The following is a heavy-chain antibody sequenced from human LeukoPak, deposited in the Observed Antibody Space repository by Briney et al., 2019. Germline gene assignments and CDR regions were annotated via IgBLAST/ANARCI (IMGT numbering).Heavy chain of an antibody. J-gene: IGHJ4*02. V-gene: IGHV4-39*01. CDR3: QSRFLEWLLDY. CDR1: GNSIRSNNYY. CDR2: IYDTGST. Sequence: PSETLSLTCTVSGNSIRSNNYYWGWIRQPPGKGLEWIGSIYDTGSTFYNPSLKSRVIISVDTSKNQFSLKLSSVTAADTAVYYCQSRFLEWLLDYWGQGTLVTVSS. D-gene: IGHD3-3*01.